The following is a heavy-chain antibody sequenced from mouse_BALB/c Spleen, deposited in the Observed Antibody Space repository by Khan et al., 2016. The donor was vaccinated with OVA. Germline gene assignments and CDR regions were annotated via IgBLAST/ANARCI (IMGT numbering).Heavy chain of an antibody. CDR2: ISYSGNT. CDR3: ARVYGGDFDY. D-gene: IGHD1-1*01. J-gene: IGHJ2*01. V-gene: IGHV3-2*02. Sequence: VQLKESGPGLVKPSQSLSLTCTVTGYSITSDYAWNWIRQFPGNKLEWMGYISYSGNTNYNPFLKSRIFITRDSSKNQFFLQLNSVTTEDTATYYCARVYGGDFDYWGQGTTLTVSS. CDR1: GYSITSDYA.